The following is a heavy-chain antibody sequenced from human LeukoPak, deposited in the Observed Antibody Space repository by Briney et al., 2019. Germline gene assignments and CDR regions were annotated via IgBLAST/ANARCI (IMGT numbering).Heavy chain of an antibody. Sequence: GSSVKVSCKASGGTFSSYAISWVRQAPGQGLEWMGWMNPNSGNTGYAQKFQGRVTITRNTSIGTAYMELSSLRSEDTAVYYCARGLEYSSGWSYYYYYYMDVWGKGTTVTVSS. CDR1: GGTFSSYA. V-gene: IGHV1-8*03. D-gene: IGHD6-19*01. CDR3: ARGLEYSSGWSYYYYYYMDV. J-gene: IGHJ6*03. CDR2: MNPNSGNT.